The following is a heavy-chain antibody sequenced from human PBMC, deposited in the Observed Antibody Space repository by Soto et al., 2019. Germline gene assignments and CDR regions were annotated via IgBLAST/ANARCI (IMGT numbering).Heavy chain of an antibody. V-gene: IGHV3-21*01. CDR2: ISSSSSYI. Sequence: PGGSLRLSFAASGFTSCSHSMNRVRQAPGKGLEWVSSISSSSSYIYYAASVKGRFTISRDNAKTSLYLQMNSLRAEDTAVYYWARELVVEMATIDYYRMDVWGQGTTVTVSS. CDR3: ARELVVEMATIDYYRMDV. CDR1: GFTSCSHS. D-gene: IGHD5-12*01. J-gene: IGHJ6*02.